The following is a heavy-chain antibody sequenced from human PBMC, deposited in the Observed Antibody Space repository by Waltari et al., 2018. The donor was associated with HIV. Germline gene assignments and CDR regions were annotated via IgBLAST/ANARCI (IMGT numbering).Heavy chain of an antibody. CDR2: VYYRGGT. CDR3: ARVVYWYFDL. CDR1: APSIHRDTYY. Sequence: QVRLQQSRPGLVTPSQTLSPTCTVSAPSIHRDTYYWAWIRQHPEKGLECIGFVYYRGGTFSNPSFKSRATMSVDTSKNQVSLEVTSMTAADTAVYYCARVVYWYFDLWGRGTLVTVSS. J-gene: IGHJ2*01. V-gene: IGHV4-31*03.